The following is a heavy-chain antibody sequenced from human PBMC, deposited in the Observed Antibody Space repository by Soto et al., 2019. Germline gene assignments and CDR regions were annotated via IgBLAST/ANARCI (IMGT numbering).Heavy chain of an antibody. CDR1: GGSFSGYY. J-gene: IGHJ5*02. CDR3: ARGGGIVVVPAASNWFDP. V-gene: IGHV4-34*01. Sequence: SETLSLTCAVYGGSFSGYYWSWIRQPPGKGLEWIGEINHSGSTNYNPSLKSRVTISVDTSKNQFSLKLSSVTAADTAVYYCARGGGIVVVPAASNWFDPWGQGTLVTAPQ. CDR2: INHSGST. D-gene: IGHD2-2*01.